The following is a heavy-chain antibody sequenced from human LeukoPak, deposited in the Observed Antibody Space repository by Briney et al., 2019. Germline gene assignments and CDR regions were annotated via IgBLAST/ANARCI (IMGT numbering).Heavy chain of an antibody. CDR2: IYYSGST. CDR3: ARKRAVDDAFDI. CDR1: GGSISSSSYY. V-gene: IGHV4-39*07. J-gene: IGHJ3*02. D-gene: IGHD6-19*01. Sequence: SETLSLTCTVSGGSISSSSYYWGWIRQPPGKGLEWIGSIYYSGSTYYNPSLKSRVTISVDTSKNQFSLKLSSVTAADTAVYYYARKRAVDDAFDIWGQGTMVTVSS.